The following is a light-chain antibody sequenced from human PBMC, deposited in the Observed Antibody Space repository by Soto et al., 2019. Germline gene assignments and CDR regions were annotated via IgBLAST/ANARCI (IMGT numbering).Light chain of an antibody. J-gene: IGLJ3*02. CDR2: EVS. V-gene: IGLV2-14*01. CDR1: SSDVGAYNS. CDR3: RSFTTTATLVV. Sequence: QSALTQPASVSGSPGQSITISCTGTSSDVGAYNSVSWYQQHPGKAPKLMIYEVSNRPLGVSNRFSGSKSANTASLTISGLQVEDEADYFCRSFTTTATLVVFGGRTKLTVL.